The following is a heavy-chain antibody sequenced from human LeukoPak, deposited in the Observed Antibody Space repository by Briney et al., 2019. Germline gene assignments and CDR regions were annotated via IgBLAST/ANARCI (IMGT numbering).Heavy chain of an antibody. J-gene: IGHJ3*02. CDR3: AREDVDITVATSGAFDI. CDR2: IISDGSST. Sequence: QPGGSLRLSCAASGFTFNRFWMHWVRQAPGKGLVWVSRIISDGSSTNYADSVKGRFTISRDNAKNTLYLQMNSLRAEDTALYYCAREDVDITVATSGAFDIWGQGTMVTVSS. D-gene: IGHD6-19*01. V-gene: IGHV3-74*01. CDR1: GFTFNRFW.